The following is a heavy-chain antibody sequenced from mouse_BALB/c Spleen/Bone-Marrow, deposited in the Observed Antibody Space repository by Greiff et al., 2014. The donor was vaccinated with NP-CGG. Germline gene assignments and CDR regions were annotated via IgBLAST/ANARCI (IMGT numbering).Heavy chain of an antibody. CDR3: ARDRGVQGYAMDY. Sequence: EVKLMESGGGLVKPGGSLKLSCAASGFTFSDYYMYWVRQTPEKRLEWVATISDGGSYTYYPDSVKGRFTISRDIAKNNLYLQMSSLKSEDTAMYYCARDRGVQGYAMDYWGQGTSVTVSS. CDR1: GFTFSDYY. J-gene: IGHJ4*01. D-gene: IGHD2-14*01. CDR2: ISDGGSYT. V-gene: IGHV5-4*02.